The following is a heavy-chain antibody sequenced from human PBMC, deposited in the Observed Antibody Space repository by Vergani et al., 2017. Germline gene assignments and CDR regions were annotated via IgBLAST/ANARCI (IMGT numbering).Heavy chain of an antibody. J-gene: IGHJ4*02. D-gene: IGHD3-22*01. CDR3: TRGWYYDSIAYWAY. V-gene: IGHV1-46*03. Sequence: VQLVQSGTEVKKPGASVKIACKTSGYTFTNHHLHWVRQAPGQGLEWMGIINPSGGSTSYAQKFQGRVTMTRDTSTSTVYMELSSLRSEDTAVYYCTRGWYYDSIAYWAYWCQGTLVTVSS. CDR1: GYTFTNHH. CDR2: INPSGGST.